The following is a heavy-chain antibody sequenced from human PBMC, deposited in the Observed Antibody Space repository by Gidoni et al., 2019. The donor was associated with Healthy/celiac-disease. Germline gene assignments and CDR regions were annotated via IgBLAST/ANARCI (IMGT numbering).Heavy chain of an antibody. CDR2: TYYRSKLYT. J-gene: IGHJ4*02. D-gene: IGHD3-22*01. CDR1: GDSVSSNSAA. CDR3: ARDQLYYYDSSGHHFDY. Sequence: QVQLQQSGPGRVKPAQTRSLTCAISGDSVSSNSAAWNWIRQSPSRGLEWLGRTYYRSKLYTDYAVSVNCRITLHPDTSTNQFSLLLNSVTPEDTAVYYCARDQLYYYDSSGHHFDYWGQGTLVTVSS. V-gene: IGHV6-1*01.